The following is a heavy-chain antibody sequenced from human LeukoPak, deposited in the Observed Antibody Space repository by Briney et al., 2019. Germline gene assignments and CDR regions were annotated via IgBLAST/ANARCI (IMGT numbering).Heavy chain of an antibody. J-gene: IGHJ6*03. CDR1: GGSISSYY. V-gene: IGHV4-59*01. CDR3: ARSCSGGSCYDYYYMDV. D-gene: IGHD2-15*01. Sequence: TSETLSLTCTVSGGSISSYYWSWIRQPPGKGLEWIGYIYYSRSTNYNPSLKSRVTISVDTSKNQFSLKLSSVTAADTAVYYCARSCSGGSCYDYYYMDVWGKGTTVTVSS. CDR2: IYYSRST.